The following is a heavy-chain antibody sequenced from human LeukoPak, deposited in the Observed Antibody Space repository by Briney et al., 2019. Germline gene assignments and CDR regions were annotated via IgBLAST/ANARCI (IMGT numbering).Heavy chain of an antibody. Sequence: ASVKVSCKASGYTFTGYYMHWVRQAPGQGLEWMGWINPSGGSTSYAQKFQGRVTMTRDTSTSTVYMELSSLRSEDTAVYYCARDASSSGYYPDIWGQGTMVTVSS. J-gene: IGHJ3*02. CDR1: GYTFTGYY. V-gene: IGHV1-46*01. D-gene: IGHD3-22*01. CDR3: ARDASSSGYYPDI. CDR2: INPSGGST.